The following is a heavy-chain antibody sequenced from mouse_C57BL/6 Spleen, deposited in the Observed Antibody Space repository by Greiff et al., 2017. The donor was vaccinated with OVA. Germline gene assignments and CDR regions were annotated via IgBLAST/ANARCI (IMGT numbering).Heavy chain of an antibody. CDR1: GFSLTSYG. V-gene: IGHV2-6-1*01. CDR3: ARHDYGYDYYAMDY. CDR2: IWSDGST. J-gene: IGHJ4*01. D-gene: IGHD2-2*01. Sequence: VKLVESGPGLVAPSQSLSITCTVSGFSLTSYGVHWVRQPPGKGLEWLVVIWSDGSTTYNSALKSRLSISKDNSKSQVFLKMNSLQTDDTAMYYCARHDYGYDYYAMDYWGQGTSVTVSS.